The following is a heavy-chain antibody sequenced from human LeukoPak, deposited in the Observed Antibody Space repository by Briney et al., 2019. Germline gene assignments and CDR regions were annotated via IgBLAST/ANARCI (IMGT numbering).Heavy chain of an antibody. Sequence: SETLSLTCAVSGYSISSGYYWGWIRQPPGKGLEWIGSIYHSGSTYYNPSLKSRVTISVDTSKNQFSLKLSSVTAADTAVYYCARGGILDIVVVPAAGLGVPLGYLDYWGQGTLVTVSS. CDR3: ARGGILDIVVVPAAGLGVPLGYLDY. CDR1: GYSISSGYY. J-gene: IGHJ4*02. D-gene: IGHD2-2*01. V-gene: IGHV4-38-2*01. CDR2: IYHSGST.